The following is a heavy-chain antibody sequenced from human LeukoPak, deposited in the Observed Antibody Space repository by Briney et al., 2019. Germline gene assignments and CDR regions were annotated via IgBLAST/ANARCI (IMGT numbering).Heavy chain of an antibody. D-gene: IGHD3-3*01. V-gene: IGHV3-7*03. CDR1: GFTLSSRW. CDR2: INRDGSEK. CDR3: ATYDSWSGYNIAY. Sequence: QSGGSLRLSCVVSGFTLSSRWMMWVRQASGEGLEWMTNINRDGSEKNYVDSVKGRFTITRDNAENSLYLQMNSLKVEDSAIYYCATYDSWSGYNIAYWGQGTLVTVSS. J-gene: IGHJ4*02.